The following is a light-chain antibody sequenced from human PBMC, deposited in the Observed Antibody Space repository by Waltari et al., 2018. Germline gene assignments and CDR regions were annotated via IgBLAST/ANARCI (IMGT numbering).Light chain of an antibody. CDR2: EVT. CDR1: SSDVGANNF. J-gene: IGLJ2*01. V-gene: IGLV2-23*02. Sequence: QSALTQPASVSGSPGQSIAISCIGTSSDVGANNFLSWYQQPPGRAPKLMIHEVTKRPPGVSTRFSGSKSGNTASLTISGLQAEDEADYYCCSYTSIGPVLIGGGTKVTVL. CDR3: CSYTSIGPVL.